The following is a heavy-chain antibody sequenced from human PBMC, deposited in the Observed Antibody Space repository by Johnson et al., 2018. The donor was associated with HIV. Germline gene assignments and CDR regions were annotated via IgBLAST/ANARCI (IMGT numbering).Heavy chain of an antibody. CDR3: ARGLYTARVTCAFDS. Sequence: VQLVESGGGVVQPGRSLRLSCAASGFTFSSYAMHWVRQAPGKGLEWVAVISYDGSNKYYADSVKGRFTISRDNSKNTLYLQMNSLRAEDPAVYYCARGLYTARVTCAFDSWGQGTMVTVSS. V-gene: IGHV3-30-3*01. J-gene: IGHJ3*02. CDR1: GFTFSSYA. CDR2: ISYDGSNK. D-gene: IGHD5-18*01.